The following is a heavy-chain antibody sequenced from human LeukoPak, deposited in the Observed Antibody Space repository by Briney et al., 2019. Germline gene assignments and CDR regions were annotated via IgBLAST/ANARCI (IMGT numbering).Heavy chain of an antibody. D-gene: IGHD2-2*02. V-gene: IGHV4-31*03. CDR3: ARYCSSTSCYTSAGGFDP. J-gene: IGHJ5*02. CDR2: IYYSGST. CDR1: GGSISSGGYY. Sequence: PSETLSLTCTVSGGSISSGGYYWSWIRQHPGKGLEWIGYIYYSGSTYYNPSLKSRVTISVDTSKSQFSLKLSSVTAADTAVYYCARYCSSTSCYTSAGGFDPWGQGTLVTVSS.